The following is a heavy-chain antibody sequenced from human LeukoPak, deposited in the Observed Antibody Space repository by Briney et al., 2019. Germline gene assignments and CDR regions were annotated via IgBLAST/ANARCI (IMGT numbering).Heavy chain of an antibody. J-gene: IGHJ4*02. CDR3: ARVHRRGSSLDN. V-gene: IGHV1-3*01. D-gene: IGHD1-26*01. CDR2: INVGNANT. Sequence: GASVKVSCKASGYTFTTYEMYWVRQAPGQRLERMGWINVGNANTKYSQKFQDRVTITRDTSATTAYMELSSLRSEDTAVYYCARVHRRGSSLDNWGQGTLVTVSS. CDR1: GYTFTTYE.